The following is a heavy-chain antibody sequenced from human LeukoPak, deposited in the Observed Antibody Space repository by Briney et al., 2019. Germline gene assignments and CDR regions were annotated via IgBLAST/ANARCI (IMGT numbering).Heavy chain of an antibody. V-gene: IGHV4-38-2*02. CDR1: GYSISSGYY. CDR2: IYQNGNT. D-gene: IGHD6-13*01. Sequence: SETLSLTCTVSGYSISSGYYWGWIRQPPGKGLEWIGSIYQNGNTYYNPSLKSRVTISLDTSKNQFSLNLTSVTAADTAIYYCARRYSSSWYVGFFDPWGQGTLVTVSS. J-gene: IGHJ5*02. CDR3: ARRYSSSWYVGFFDP.